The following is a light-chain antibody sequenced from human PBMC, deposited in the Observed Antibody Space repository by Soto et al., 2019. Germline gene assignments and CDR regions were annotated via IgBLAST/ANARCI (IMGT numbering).Light chain of an antibody. CDR2: AAS. CDR3: QQSYKTPLT. V-gene: IGKV1-39*01. J-gene: IGKJ4*01. Sequence: DIQMTQSPSSLSASVGDRVTITCRASQTIRTYLNWYQQKPGRAPQLLIYAASDLQRGVPSRFSGSGSGTDFTLTISSLQPEDFATYYCQQSYKTPLTFGGGTKVDIK. CDR1: QTIRTY.